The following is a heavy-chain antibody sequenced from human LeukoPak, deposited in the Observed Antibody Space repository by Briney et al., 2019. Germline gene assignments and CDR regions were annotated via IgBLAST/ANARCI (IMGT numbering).Heavy chain of an antibody. CDR3: ARDYYDSSGYGSFDY. CDR1: GYTFTGYY. D-gene: IGHD3-22*01. CDR2: INPDSGGT. V-gene: IGHV1-2*02. J-gene: IGHJ4*02. Sequence: GASVKVSCKASGYTFTGYYMHWLRQAPGQGLEWMGWINPDSGGTNYAQKFQGRVTMTRDTSISTAYMELSRLRSDDTAVFYCARDYYDSSGYGSFDYWGQGTLVTVSS.